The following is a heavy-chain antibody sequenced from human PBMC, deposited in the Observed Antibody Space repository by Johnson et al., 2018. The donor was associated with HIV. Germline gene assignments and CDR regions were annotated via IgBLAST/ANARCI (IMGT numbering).Heavy chain of an antibody. D-gene: IGHD1-26*01. V-gene: IGHV3-30*14. CDR3: ARDPYRDAFDI. CDR1: GFTFSSYA. J-gene: IGHJ3*02. Sequence: QVQLVESGGGVVQPGRSLRLYCAASGFTFSSYAMHWVRQAPGKGLEWVAVISYDGSNKYYADSVKGRFTISRDNSKNTLYLQMNSLRPEDTAVYYCARDPYRDAFDIWGQGTMVTVSS. CDR2: ISYDGSNK.